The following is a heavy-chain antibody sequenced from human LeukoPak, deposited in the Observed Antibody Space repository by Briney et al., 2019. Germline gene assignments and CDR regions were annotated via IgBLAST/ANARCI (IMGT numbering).Heavy chain of an antibody. CDR2: INHSGST. CDR3: ARGQSPPNILEWLYLDY. V-gene: IGHV4-34*01. Sequence: PSETLSLTCAVYGGSFSGYYWSWIRQPPGKGLEWIGEINHSGSTNYNPSLKSRVTISVDTSKNQFSLKLSSVTAADTAVYYCARGQSPPNILEWLYLDYWGQGTLVTVSS. J-gene: IGHJ4*02. CDR1: GGSFSGYY. D-gene: IGHD3-3*01.